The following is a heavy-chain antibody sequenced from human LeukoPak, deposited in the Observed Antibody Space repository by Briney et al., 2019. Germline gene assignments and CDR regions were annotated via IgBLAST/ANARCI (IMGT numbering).Heavy chain of an antibody. J-gene: IGHJ6*03. CDR3: ARRYYYYMDV. CDR1: GFTFSSYW. V-gene: IGHV3-7*03. CDR2: IKKDGSEK. Sequence: GGSLRLSCAASGFTFSSYWMSWVRQAPGKGLEWVANIKKDGSEKYYVDSVKGRFTISRDNSKNTLYLQMNSLRAEDTAVYYCARRYYYYMDVWGKGTTVAVYS.